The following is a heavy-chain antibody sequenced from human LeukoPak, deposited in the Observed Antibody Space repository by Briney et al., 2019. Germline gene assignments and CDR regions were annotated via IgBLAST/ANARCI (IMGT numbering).Heavy chain of an antibody. Sequence: ASVRVSCKASGYTFTDYYMHWVRQAPGQGLEWMGWIYPNSGGTFYAQNFQGRVTMTRDTSISTAYMELSRLTSDDTAVYYCARVRQGFFDWFDAFDIWGQGTMVTVSS. D-gene: IGHD3-9*01. V-gene: IGHV1-2*02. CDR1: GYTFTDYY. CDR2: IYPNSGGT. J-gene: IGHJ3*02. CDR3: ARVRQGFFDWFDAFDI.